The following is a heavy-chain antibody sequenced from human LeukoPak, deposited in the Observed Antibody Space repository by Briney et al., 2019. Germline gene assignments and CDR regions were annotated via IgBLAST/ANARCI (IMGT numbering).Heavy chain of an antibody. CDR1: GFTFSSYA. V-gene: IGHV3-23*01. D-gene: IGHD3-22*01. CDR3: AKSRDSRALFDY. J-gene: IGHJ4*02. Sequence: GGSLRLSCAASGFTFSSYAMRWVRQAPGKGLEWVSAISGSGGSTYYADSVKGRFTISRDNSKNTLYLEMNSLRAEDTAVYYCAKSRDSRALFDYWGQGTLVTVSS. CDR2: ISGSGGST.